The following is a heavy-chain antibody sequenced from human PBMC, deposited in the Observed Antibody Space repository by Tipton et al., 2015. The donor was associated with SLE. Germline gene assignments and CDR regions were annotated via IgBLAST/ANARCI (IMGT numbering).Heavy chain of an antibody. J-gene: IGHJ6*02. D-gene: IGHD2-15*01. Sequence: TLPLTCAVYRGSFSGYYWSWIRRPPGKGLEWIGETTHSGKTNYNPSLKSRVTISADTSKNQFSLRLSSVTAADTAMYYCARHVGVAYYYAMDVWGQGTTVVISS. CDR1: RGSFSGYY. CDR2: TTHSGKT. V-gene: IGHV4-34*01. CDR3: ARHVGVAYYYAMDV.